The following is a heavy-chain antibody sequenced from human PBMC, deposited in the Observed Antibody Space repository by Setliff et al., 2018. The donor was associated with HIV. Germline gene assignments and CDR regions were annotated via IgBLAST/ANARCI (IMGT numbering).Heavy chain of an antibody. D-gene: IGHD2-15*01. CDR1: GGTFSSYT. CDR3: ARVYCSISTCDDEYFFDY. CDR2: IIPSLGTA. J-gene: IGHJ4*02. V-gene: IGHV1-69*16. Sequence: SVKVSCKASGGTFSSYTITWVRQAPGQGLEWMGGIIPSLGTANYAQRFQGRLSLTTDTSTNTVYLELNSLRSDDTAVYYCARVYCSISTCDDEYFFDYWGQGTLVTVSS.